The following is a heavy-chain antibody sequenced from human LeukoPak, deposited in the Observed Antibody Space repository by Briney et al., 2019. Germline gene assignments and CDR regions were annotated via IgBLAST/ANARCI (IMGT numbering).Heavy chain of an antibody. CDR1: GFTFSTYS. Sequence: QAEGSLRLSCAASGFTFSTYSMNWVRQAPGKGLEWVSAISDGGGSTYYADSVKGRFTISRDNSKNTLYLQMKSLRAEDTAVYYCAKGGGYEAQYYYYYLDVWGKGTTVTISS. D-gene: IGHD5-12*01. CDR3: AKGGGYEAQYYYYYLDV. J-gene: IGHJ6*03. V-gene: IGHV3-23*01. CDR2: ISDGGGST.